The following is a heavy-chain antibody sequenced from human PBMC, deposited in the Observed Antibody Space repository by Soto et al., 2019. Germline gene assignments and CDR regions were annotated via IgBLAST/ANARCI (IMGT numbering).Heavy chain of an antibody. CDR1: GFTFSSYA. CDR2: ITSNGGNI. D-gene: IGHD2-21*01. Sequence: EVQLVESGGGLVQPGGSLRLSCAASGFTFSSYAMHWVRQAPGQGLEYVSAITSNGGNIYYESSVKGRFTISRDNSKNTLYLQMGSLRAEDMAVYYCARLIPFGYGMDVCGQGTTVTVSS. J-gene: IGHJ6*02. V-gene: IGHV3-64*01. CDR3: ARLIPFGYGMDV.